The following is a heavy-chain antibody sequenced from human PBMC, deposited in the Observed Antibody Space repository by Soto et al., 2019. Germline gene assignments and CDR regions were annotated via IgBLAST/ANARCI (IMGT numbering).Heavy chain of an antibody. CDR1: GGTFSSYA. D-gene: IGHD1-26*01. CDR2: IIPFIGTA. J-gene: IGHJ4*02. V-gene: IGHV1-69*18. CDR3: ASSSGNNYGVGTNYYFDY. Sequence: QVQLVQSGAEVKKPGSSVTVSCKASGGTFSSYAISWVRQAPGQGLEWMGRIIPFIGTANYAQKFQGRVTITADESTSTAYMELSSLKSEDTAMYYCASSSGNNYGVGTNYYFDYWGQGTLVTVSS.